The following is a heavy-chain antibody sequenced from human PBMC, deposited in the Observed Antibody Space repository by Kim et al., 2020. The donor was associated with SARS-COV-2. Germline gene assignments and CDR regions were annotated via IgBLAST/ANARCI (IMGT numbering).Heavy chain of an antibody. D-gene: IGHD2-2*01. CDR1: GGSISSYY. J-gene: IGHJ5*02. V-gene: IGHV4-4*07. Sequence: SETLSLTCTVSGGSISSYYWSWIRQPAGKGLEWIGRIYTSGSTNYNPSLKSRVTMSVDTSKNQFSLKLSSVTAADTAVYYCARFVVVPAAMGLGVYNWFDPWGQGTLVTVSS. CDR3: ARFVVVPAAMGLGVYNWFDP. CDR2: IYTSGST.